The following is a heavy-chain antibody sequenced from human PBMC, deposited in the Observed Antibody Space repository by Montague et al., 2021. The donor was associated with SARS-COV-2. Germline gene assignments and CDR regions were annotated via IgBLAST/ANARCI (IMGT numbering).Heavy chain of an antibody. D-gene: IGHD3-10*01. CDR1: GGSFSGYS. J-gene: IGHJ6*03. Sequence: SETLSLTCAVHGGSFSGYSWIWIRQPPGKGLEWIGEINHGGSTKYSPSLKSRLTISADTSKNQFSLKLTSVAAADTAAYYCARLRDGVVPSPILGVGPYYSYYYMDVWGRGTTVTVSS. CDR2: INHGGST. V-gene: IGHV4-34*01. CDR3: ARLRDGVVPSPILGVGPYYSYYYMDV.